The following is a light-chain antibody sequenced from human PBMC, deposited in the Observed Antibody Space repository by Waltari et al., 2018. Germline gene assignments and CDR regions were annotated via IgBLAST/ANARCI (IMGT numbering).Light chain of an antibody. V-gene: IGKV3-11*01. CDR3: QQRCVWPPVT. J-gene: IGKJ5*01. CDR1: QSVGRY. Sequence: IVLTQSPGTLSVFPGERATLSCRASQSVGRYLAWYQQRPGQAPRLRIYDISTRATGVPARFSGSGSGTDFTLTISSPEPEDSAVYYCQQRCVWPPVTFGPGTRLEIK. CDR2: DIS.